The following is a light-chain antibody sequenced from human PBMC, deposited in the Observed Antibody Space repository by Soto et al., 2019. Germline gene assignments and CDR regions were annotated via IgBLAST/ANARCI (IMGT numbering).Light chain of an antibody. Sequence: EIVLTQSPATLSLSPGERATLSCRASQSVRNYLAWYQHKPGQAPRLLIYEASNRAAGIPARFSGSGSGTDFTLTISSLEPEDFAVYYCQQRNNWPRITFGQGTRLE. J-gene: IGKJ5*01. CDR1: QSVRNY. CDR2: EAS. CDR3: QQRNNWPRIT. V-gene: IGKV3-11*01.